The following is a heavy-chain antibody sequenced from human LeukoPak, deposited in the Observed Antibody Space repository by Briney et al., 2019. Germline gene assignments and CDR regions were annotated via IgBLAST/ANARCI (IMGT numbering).Heavy chain of an antibody. CDR2: ISYDGSNK. CDR1: GFTFSSYA. CDR3: AKWGDYDVLTGYYVSDY. Sequence: GGSLRLSCAASGFTFSSYAMHWVRQAPGKGLEWVAVISYDGSNKYYADSVKGRFTISRDNSKNTVFLQMNSLRAEDTAVYYCAKWGDYDVLTGYYVSDYRGQGTLVTVSS. V-gene: IGHV3-30-3*02. J-gene: IGHJ4*02. D-gene: IGHD3-9*01.